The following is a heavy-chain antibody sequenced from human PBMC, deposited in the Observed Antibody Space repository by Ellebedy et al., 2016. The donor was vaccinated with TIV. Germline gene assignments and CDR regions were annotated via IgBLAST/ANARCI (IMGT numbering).Heavy chain of an antibody. CDR1: GFTFSGSS. J-gene: IGHJ4*02. CDR2: IMSSGSTI. Sequence: GESLKISCAASGFTFSGSSMNWVRQAPGKGLEWISYIMSSGSTIHYADSVKGRFTISRDNAKRLVYLEMYSLRVEDSAVYYCALYGTGSHHFFDYWGQGTRVTVSS. V-gene: IGHV3-48*04. CDR3: ALYGTGSHHFFDY. D-gene: IGHD3-10*01.